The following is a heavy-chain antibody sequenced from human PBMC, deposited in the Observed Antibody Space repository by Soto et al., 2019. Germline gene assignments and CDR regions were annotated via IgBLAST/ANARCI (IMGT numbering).Heavy chain of an antibody. V-gene: IGHV1-18*04. CDR3: ARVVKAGDYGDYGRYYFDY. J-gene: IGHJ4*01. Sequence: QVQLVQSGAEVKKPGASVKVSCKASGYTFTTYGITWVRQVPGQGLEWMGWISAYSGNTNYAQKLKGRLTVSTDTSTNTAYMDLRSLRSDDTAVYYCARVVKAGDYGDYGRYYFDYWGHGTLDTVSS. CDR1: GYTFTTYG. D-gene: IGHD4-17*01. CDR2: ISAYSGNT.